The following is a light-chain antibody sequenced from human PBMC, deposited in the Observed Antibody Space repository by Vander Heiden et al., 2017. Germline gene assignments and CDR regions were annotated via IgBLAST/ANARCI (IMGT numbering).Light chain of an antibody. CDR2: DVS. CDR3: SSYTSSSTYV. J-gene: IGLJ1*01. Sequence: QSALTQPASVSGSPGQSITISCTGTSSYVGGSTHVSWYPQPPGQAPKLMIHDVSNRPSGVSNRFSGSKSGNTASLTISGLQAEDEADYYCSSYTSSSTYVFGTGTKVTVL. CDR1: SSYVGGSTH. V-gene: IGLV2-14*03.